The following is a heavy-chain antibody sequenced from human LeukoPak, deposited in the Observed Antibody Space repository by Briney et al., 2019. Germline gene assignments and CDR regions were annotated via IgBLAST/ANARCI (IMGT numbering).Heavy chain of an antibody. J-gene: IGHJ4*02. CDR3: ARGGRDGDNYRDY. CDR1: GSRFTSYW. V-gene: IGHV5-51*01. Sequence: GASLKISCKGSGSRFTSYWIGWVRQLPGKGLEWMGIIYPGDSDTRYSPSFQGQVPISADKSISTAYLQWSSLKASDTAMYYCARGGRDGDNYRDYWGQGTLVTVSS. CDR2: IYPGDSDT. D-gene: IGHD5-24*01.